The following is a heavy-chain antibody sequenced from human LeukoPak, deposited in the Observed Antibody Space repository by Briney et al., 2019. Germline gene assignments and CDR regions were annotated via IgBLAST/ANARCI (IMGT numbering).Heavy chain of an antibody. CDR2: IGGSGGNT. Sequence: GGSLRLSCAASGFTFSNYGMSWVRQAPGKGLEWVSAIGGSGGNTYYADSVKGRFTISRDKSKNTLYLQMNSLRAEDTAVYYCARGLGSYAYSDAFDIWGQGTMVTVSS. V-gene: IGHV3-23*01. CDR1: GFTFSNYG. J-gene: IGHJ3*02. CDR3: ARGLGSYAYSDAFDI. D-gene: IGHD5-18*01.